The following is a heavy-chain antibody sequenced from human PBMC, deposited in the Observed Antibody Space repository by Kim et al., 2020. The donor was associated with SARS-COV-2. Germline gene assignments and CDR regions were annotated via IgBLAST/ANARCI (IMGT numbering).Heavy chain of an antibody. J-gene: IGHJ4*02. CDR3: ARDRTAFDY. CDR2: ISRSGSAI. V-gene: IGHV3-48*03. Sequence: CGSLRLSCAVSGLTFSTTDMHWVRQAPGKGLEWIAYISRSGSAIVYADSVKGRFTISRDEAKNSIFLQMNSLRDEDTAVYYCARDRTAFDYWGQGTLVTVSS. D-gene: IGHD1-1*01. CDR1: GLTFSTTD.